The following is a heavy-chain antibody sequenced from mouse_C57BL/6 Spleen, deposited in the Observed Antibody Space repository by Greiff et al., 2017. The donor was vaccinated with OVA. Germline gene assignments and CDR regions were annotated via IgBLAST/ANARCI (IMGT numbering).Heavy chain of an antibody. CDR3: ARCGDYDPFAY. Sequence: VQLQESGAELVRPGASVKLSCKASGYTFTDYYINWVKQRPGQGLEWIARIYPGSGNTYYNEKFKGKATLTAEKSSSTAYMQLSSLTSEDSAVYFCARCGDYDPFAYWGQGTLVTVSA. J-gene: IGHJ3*01. V-gene: IGHV1-76*01. D-gene: IGHD2-4*01. CDR2: IYPGSGNT. CDR1: GYTFTDYY.